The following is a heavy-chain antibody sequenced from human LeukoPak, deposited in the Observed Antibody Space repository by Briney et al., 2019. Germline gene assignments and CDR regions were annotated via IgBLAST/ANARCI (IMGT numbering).Heavy chain of an antibody. D-gene: IGHD3-22*01. CDR3: ARGYFDTSGYYNLGLDY. CDR2: INPNSGGT. CDR1: GYTFTGYS. V-gene: IGHV1-2*02. J-gene: IGHJ4*02. Sequence: ASVKVSCKASGYTFTGYSMHWVRQAPGQGLEWMGWINPNSGGTNYAQNFQGRVTMTRDTSISTAYMELSGLRFDDTAVYYCARGYFDTSGYYNLGLDYWGQGTLVTVSS.